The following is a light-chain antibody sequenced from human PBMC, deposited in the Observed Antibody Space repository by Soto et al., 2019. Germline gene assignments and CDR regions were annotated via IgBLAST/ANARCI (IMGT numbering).Light chain of an antibody. CDR3: QYYDSSLRVV. J-gene: IGLJ2*01. CDR1: SSNIGAGYD. Sequence: QSVLTQPPSVSGAPGQRVTISCTGSSSNIGAGYDVHWYQQFPGTAPKLLIYVNNNRPSGVPDRFSGSKSGTAASLAITGLPADDEAYYYCQYYDSSLRVVFGGGTKLTVL. CDR2: VNN. V-gene: IGLV1-40*01.